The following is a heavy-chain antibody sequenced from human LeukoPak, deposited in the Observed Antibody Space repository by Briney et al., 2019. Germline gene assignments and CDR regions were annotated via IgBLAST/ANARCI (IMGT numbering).Heavy chain of an antibody. Sequence: ASVKVSCKASGYTFTSYYMHWVRQAPGQGLEWMGGIIPIFGTANYAQKFQGRVTITADESTSTAYMELSSLRSEDTAVYYCARDIPRFDYYGSGSYLWYFDYWGQGTLVTVSA. CDR2: IIPIFGTA. V-gene: IGHV1-69*13. J-gene: IGHJ4*02. CDR1: GYTFTSYY. D-gene: IGHD3-10*01. CDR3: ARDIPRFDYYGSGSYLWYFDY.